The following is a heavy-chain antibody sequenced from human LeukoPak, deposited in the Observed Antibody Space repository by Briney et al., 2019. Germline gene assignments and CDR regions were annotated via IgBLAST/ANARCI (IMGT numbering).Heavy chain of an antibody. CDR1: GGSISSSSYY. D-gene: IGHD6-13*01. CDR2: IYYSGST. Sequence: PSETLSLTCTVSGGSISSSSYYWGWIRQPPGKGLEWIGSIYYSGSTYYNPSLKSRVTISVDTSKNQFSLKLSSVTAADTAVYYCARDHGSSWYPQVYYWGQGTLVTVSS. V-gene: IGHV4-39*07. CDR3: ARDHGSSWYPQVYY. J-gene: IGHJ4*02.